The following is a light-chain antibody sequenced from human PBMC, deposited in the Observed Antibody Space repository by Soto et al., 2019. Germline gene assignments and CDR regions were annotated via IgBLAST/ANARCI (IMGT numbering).Light chain of an antibody. CDR2: GAS. Sequence: EIVLTQSPGTLSLSPGDRSTLSCRASQSVSSSYLAWYQQKPGQAPRLLIYGASSRATGIPDRFSGSGSGTDFTLTISRLEPEDFALYYCQQYGSSWTFGQVTKVDIK. CDR1: QSVSSSY. J-gene: IGKJ1*01. CDR3: QQYGSSWT. V-gene: IGKV3-20*01.